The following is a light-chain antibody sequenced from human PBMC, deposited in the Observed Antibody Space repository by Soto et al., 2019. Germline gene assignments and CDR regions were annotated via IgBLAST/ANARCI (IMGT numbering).Light chain of an antibody. V-gene: IGLV2-8*01. CDR3: SSFAGSSYV. J-gene: IGLJ1*01. CDR2: EVS. CDR1: SSDVGGYNY. Sequence: QSALTQPPSASGSPGQSVTISCTGTSSDVGGYNYVSWYQQHPGKAPKLMIYEVSKRPSGVPDRFSGSKSGNTASLTVSGLQADDEADYYYSSFAGSSYVFGTGSKLTVL.